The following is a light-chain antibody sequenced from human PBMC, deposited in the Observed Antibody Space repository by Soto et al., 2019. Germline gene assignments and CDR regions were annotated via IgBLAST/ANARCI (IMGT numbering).Light chain of an antibody. J-gene: IGKJ1*01. CDR2: AAS. Sequence: EIGLTQSPSTLSASQGERATLSCRASHAISSTFVAWYQQRPGHAPRLLIYAASSRATGIPARFSGSGSGTDYTLTISRLQPEDFAPYYCQQDNSSPRAFGQGTKVDIK. CDR3: QQDNSSPRA. CDR1: HAISSTF. V-gene: IGKV3-20*01.